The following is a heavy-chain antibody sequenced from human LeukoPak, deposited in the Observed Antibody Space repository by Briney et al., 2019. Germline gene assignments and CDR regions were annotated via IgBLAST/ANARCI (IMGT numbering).Heavy chain of an antibody. Sequence: PSQTLSLTCTVSGGSISSGDYYWSWIRQPPGKGLEWIGYIYYSGSTYYNPSLKSRVTTSVDTSKNQFSLKLSSVTAADTAVYYCARDRIAAGGFDHWGQGTLVTVSS. D-gene: IGHD6-13*01. CDR3: ARDRIAAGGFDH. CDR2: IYYSGST. CDR1: GGSISSGDYY. J-gene: IGHJ4*02. V-gene: IGHV4-30-4*01.